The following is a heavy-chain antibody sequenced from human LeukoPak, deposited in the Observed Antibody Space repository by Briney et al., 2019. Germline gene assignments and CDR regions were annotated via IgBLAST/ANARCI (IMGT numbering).Heavy chain of an antibody. J-gene: IGHJ2*01. CDR3: AKDFGGSDYDWYFDL. Sequence: GGSLRLSCAASGFVFGDYAMHWVRQAPGKGLEWVSGISWNSVVKGYADSVKSRFTISRDNAKNSLYLQMNSLRAEDTAIYYCAKDFGGSDYDWYFDLWGRGTVVTVSS. D-gene: IGHD1-26*01. V-gene: IGHV3-9*01. CDR2: ISWNSVVK. CDR1: GFVFGDYA.